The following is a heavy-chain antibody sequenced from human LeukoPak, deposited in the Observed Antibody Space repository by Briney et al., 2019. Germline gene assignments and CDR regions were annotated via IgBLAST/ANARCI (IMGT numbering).Heavy chain of an antibody. V-gene: IGHV4-34*01. Sequence: SETLSLTCAVYGGSFSGYYWSGIRQPPGKGLEWIGEINHSGSTNYNPSLKSRVTISVDTSKNQFSLKLSSVTAADTAVYYCARPLSSSSFYYYYGMDVWGQGTTVTVSS. D-gene: IGHD6-6*01. CDR3: ARPLSSSSFYYYYGMDV. CDR1: GGSFSGYY. CDR2: INHSGST. J-gene: IGHJ6*02.